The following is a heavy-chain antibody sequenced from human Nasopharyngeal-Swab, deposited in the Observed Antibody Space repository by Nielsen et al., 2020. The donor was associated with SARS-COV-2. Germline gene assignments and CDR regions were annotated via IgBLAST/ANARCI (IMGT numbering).Heavy chain of an antibody. D-gene: IGHD1-26*01. CDR3: TRGLVEQVYYYYYMDV. V-gene: IGHV3-49*04. Sequence: GESLKISCTASGFTFGDYAMGWVRQAPGKGLEWVGFIRSKAYGGTTEYAASVKGRFTISRDDSKSIAYLQMNSLKTEDTAVYYCTRGLVEQVYYYYYMDVWGKGTTVTVSS. CDR2: IRSKAYGGTT. J-gene: IGHJ6*03. CDR1: GFTFGDYA.